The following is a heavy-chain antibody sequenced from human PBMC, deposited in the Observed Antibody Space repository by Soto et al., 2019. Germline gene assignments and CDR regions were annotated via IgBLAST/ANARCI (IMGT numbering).Heavy chain of an antibody. Sequence: SETLSLTCAVYGGSFSGYYWSWIRQPPGKGLEWIGEINHSGSTNYNPSLKSRVTISVDTSKNQFSLKLSSVTAADTAVYYCARGGIAARPKNYSYYGMDVWGQGTTVTVSS. CDR3: ARGGIAARPKNYSYYGMDV. CDR1: GGSFSGYY. J-gene: IGHJ6*02. V-gene: IGHV4-34*01. D-gene: IGHD6-6*01. CDR2: INHSGST.